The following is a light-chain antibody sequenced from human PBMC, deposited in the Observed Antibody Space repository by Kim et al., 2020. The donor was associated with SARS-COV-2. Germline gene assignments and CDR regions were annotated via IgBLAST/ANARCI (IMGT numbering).Light chain of an antibody. J-gene: IGKJ1*01. Sequence: AQGERDTLSCRASQNLRSNQLAWYQQKPGHGPRFLIYRASNRATGIPDRFSGSGSGTDFTLTIARLEPEDFAVYQCHQYDTSPGTFGQGTKVDIK. V-gene: IGKV3-20*01. CDR2: RAS. CDR3: HQYDTSPGT. CDR1: QNLRSNQ.